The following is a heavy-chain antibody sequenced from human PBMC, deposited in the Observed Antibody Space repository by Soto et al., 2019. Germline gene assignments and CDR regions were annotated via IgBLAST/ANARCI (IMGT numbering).Heavy chain of an antibody. V-gene: IGHV4-59*11. CDR1: GGSISRHY. CDR3: ARDGIAARPIDY. J-gene: IGHJ4*02. Sequence: SETLALNCGVSGGSISRHYWTWIRQSPGKGLEWIGYIYPTGSTNYNPSLQSRVTITLDTTKNQFSLKLSSVTAADTAVYYCARDGIAARPIDYWGQGTLVTVSS. CDR2: IYPTGST. D-gene: IGHD6-6*01.